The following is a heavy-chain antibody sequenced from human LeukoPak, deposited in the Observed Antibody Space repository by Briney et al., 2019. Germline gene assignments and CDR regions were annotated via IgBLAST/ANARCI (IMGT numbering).Heavy chain of an antibody. CDR1: GSTFSSYA. CDR2: MNPNSGNT. J-gene: IGHJ4*02. Sequence: ASVKVSCKASGSTFSSYAISWVRQAPGQGLEWMGWMNPNSGNTGYAQKFQGRVTMTRNTSISTAYMELSSLRSEDTAVYYCARGGRVTTAPTTNDYWGQGTLVTVSS. D-gene: IGHD4-17*01. V-gene: IGHV1-8*02. CDR3: ARGGRVTTAPTTNDY.